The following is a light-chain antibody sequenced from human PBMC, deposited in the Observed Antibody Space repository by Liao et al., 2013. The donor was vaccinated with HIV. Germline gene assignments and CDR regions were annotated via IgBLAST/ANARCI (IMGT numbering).Light chain of an antibody. V-gene: IGLV3-21*01. CDR2: QDT. CDR1: DFGTKR. Sequence: SYVLTQPPSVSVAPGKTARITCGGDDFGTKRVHWYQQKPGQSPVLVIYQDTKRPSGIPERFSGSNSGNTATLSISGTQAIDEADYFCQAWDFNTNYVFGAGTKVSVL. CDR3: QAWDFNTNYV. J-gene: IGLJ1*01.